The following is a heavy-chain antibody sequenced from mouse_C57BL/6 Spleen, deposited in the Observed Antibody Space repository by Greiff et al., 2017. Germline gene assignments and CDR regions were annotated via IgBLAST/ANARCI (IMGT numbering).Heavy chain of an antibody. V-gene: IGHV1-64*01. J-gene: IGHJ2*01. CDR1: GYTFTSYW. Sequence: QVQLQQPGAELVKPGASVKLSCKASGYTFTSYWMHWVKQRPGQGLEWIGMIHPNSGSTNYNEKFKSKATLTVDKSSSTAYMQLSSLTSEDSAVYYCARGPTTVVATDFDYWGHGTTLTVSS. CDR3: ARGPTTVVATDFDY. CDR2: IHPNSGST. D-gene: IGHD1-1*01.